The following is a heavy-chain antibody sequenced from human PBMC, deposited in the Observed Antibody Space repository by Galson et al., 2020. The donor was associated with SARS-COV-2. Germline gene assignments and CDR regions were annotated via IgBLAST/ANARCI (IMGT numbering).Heavy chain of an antibody. CDR1: GYTFTGYY. V-gene: IGHV1-2*02. CDR2: INPNSGGT. CDR3: ARDLPLYSSGWYGFDY. Sequence: GESLKISCKASGYTFTGYYMHWVRQAPGQGLEWMGWINPNSGGTNYAQKFQGRVTMTRDTSISTAYMELSRLRSDDTAVYYCARDLPLYSSGWYGFDYWGQGTLVTVSS. D-gene: IGHD6-19*01. J-gene: IGHJ4*02.